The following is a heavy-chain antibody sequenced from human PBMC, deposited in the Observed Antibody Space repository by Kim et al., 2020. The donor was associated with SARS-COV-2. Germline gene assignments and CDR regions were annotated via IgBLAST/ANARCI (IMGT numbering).Heavy chain of an antibody. CDR3: ATTIGGYFDY. Sequence: ETIYAQKFQGRVTMTEDTSTDTAYMELSSLRSEDTAVYYCATTIGGYFDYWGQGTLVTVSS. D-gene: IGHD2-2*01. CDR2: ET. J-gene: IGHJ4*02. V-gene: IGHV1-24*01.